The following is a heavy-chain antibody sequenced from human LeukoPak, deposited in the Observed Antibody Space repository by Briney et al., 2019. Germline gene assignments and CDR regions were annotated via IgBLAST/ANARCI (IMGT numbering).Heavy chain of an antibody. D-gene: IGHD2-21*02. Sequence: SETLSLTCIVSGGSISSGSYYWGWIRQPAGKGLEWIGRIFSTGSTNYNPSLKSRVTISVDMSKNQVSLKLSSVTAADTAVYFCARESCGGDCYPFDYWGRGTLVTVSS. J-gene: IGHJ4*02. CDR2: IFSTGST. CDR1: GGSISSGSYY. CDR3: ARESCGGDCYPFDY. V-gene: IGHV4-61*02.